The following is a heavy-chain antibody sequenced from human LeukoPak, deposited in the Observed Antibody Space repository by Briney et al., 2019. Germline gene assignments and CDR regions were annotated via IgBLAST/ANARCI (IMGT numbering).Heavy chain of an antibody. CDR1: GYTFTGYY. D-gene: IGHD2-2*01. J-gene: IGHJ5*02. V-gene: IGHV1-2*06. Sequence: ASVKVSCKASGYTFTGYYMHWVRQAPGQGLEWMGRINPNSGGTNYAQKFQGRVTMTRDTSISTAYMELSRLRSDDTAVYYCVMEDRKVVPAARFDPWGQGTLVTVSS. CDR2: INPNSGGT. CDR3: VMEDRKVVPAARFDP.